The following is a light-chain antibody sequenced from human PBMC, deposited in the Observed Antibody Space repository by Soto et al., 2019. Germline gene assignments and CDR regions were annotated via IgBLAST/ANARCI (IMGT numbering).Light chain of an antibody. CDR2: AAS. Sequence: DIQLTQSPSFLSASVGDRVTITCRASQGISSYLAWYQQKPGKAPKLLIYAASTLQSGVPSRFSSSGSGTEFTLTISSLQPEYFATYYCQQLNSYPRTFGQGTKVEIK. V-gene: IGKV1-9*01. J-gene: IGKJ1*01. CDR3: QQLNSYPRT. CDR1: QGISSY.